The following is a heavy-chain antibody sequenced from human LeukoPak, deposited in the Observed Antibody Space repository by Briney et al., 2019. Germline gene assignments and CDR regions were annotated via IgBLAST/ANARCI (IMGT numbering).Heavy chain of an antibody. J-gene: IGHJ4*02. D-gene: IGHD3-22*01. V-gene: IGHV3-23*01. CDR3: ARDYYDSSGYYLPQIFDY. CDR2: ISGSGATT. CDR1: GFTFSSYG. Sequence: GGSLRLSCAASGFTFSSYGMNWGRQAPGKGRGWVSGISGSGATTYYADSAKGRFTISRDRSKITLYLQMNSLRAEDTAVYYCARDYYDSSGYYLPQIFDYWGQGTLVTVSS.